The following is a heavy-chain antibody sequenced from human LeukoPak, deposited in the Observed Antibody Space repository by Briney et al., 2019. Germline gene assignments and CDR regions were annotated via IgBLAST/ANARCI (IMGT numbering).Heavy chain of an antibody. Sequence: GGSLRLSCSASGFTLSTYAMSWVRQAPGKGLEWVSGMSGSTGSTFYADSVKGRFTISRDNSRNTLHLQMNSLRAEATAVYYCAKDKSYYDSSGHFDYWGQGTLVTVSS. J-gene: IGHJ4*02. CDR1: GFTLSTYA. CDR3: AKDKSYYDSSGHFDY. D-gene: IGHD3-22*01. V-gene: IGHV3-23*01. CDR2: MSGSTGST.